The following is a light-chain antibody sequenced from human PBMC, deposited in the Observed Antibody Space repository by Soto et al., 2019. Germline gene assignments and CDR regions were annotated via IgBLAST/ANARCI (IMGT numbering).Light chain of an antibody. CDR3: QQYNKWPPRT. V-gene: IGKV3-15*01. Sequence: EIVMTQSPATLSVSPGERATLFCRASQRVSSNLAWYQQKPGQAPRLLIYGASSRATGIPARFSGSGSGTDFTLTISSLQSEDFAVYYCQQYNKWPPRTFGQGTKVDIK. CDR2: GAS. J-gene: IGKJ1*01. CDR1: QRVSSN.